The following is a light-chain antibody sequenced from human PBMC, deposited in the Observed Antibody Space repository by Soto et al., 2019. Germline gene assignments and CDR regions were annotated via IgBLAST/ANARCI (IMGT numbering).Light chain of an antibody. J-gene: IGKJ4*01. Sequence: DIQMTQSPSSLSASVGDRVTITCQASQSISSSLNWYQRKPGKAPQLLIYGASSLQRGVPSRFSGSGSGTDFTLTISTLRPEDFATFYCQQSYSVPLTFGGGTKVDIK. CDR2: GAS. V-gene: IGKV1-39*01. CDR3: QQSYSVPLT. CDR1: QSISSS.